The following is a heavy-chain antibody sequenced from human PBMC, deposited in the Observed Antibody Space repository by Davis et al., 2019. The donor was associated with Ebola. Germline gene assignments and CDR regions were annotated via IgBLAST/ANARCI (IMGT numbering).Heavy chain of an antibody. J-gene: IGHJ4*02. CDR2: IIPIFGTA. CDR1: GGTFSSYA. D-gene: IGHD1-20*01. CDR3: ARYQYNWNQCDY. V-gene: IGHV1-69*05. Sequence: SVKVSCKASGGTFSSYAISWVRQAPGQGLEWMGGIIPIFGTANYAQKLQGRVTMTTDTSTSTAYMELRSLRSDDTAVYYCARYQYNWNQCDYWGQGTLVTVSS.